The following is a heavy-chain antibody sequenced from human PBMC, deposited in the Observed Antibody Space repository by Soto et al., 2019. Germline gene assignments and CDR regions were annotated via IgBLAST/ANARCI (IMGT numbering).Heavy chain of an antibody. CDR3: ANGYSSSWYNF. V-gene: IGHV4-31*03. Sequence: QVELQESGPGLVKPSQTLSLTCTVSGGSISSGGYYWSWIRQHPGKGLEWIGYIYYSGSTYYNPSLKSRVTMSVDTSKNQFSLRLSSVTAADTAVYYCANGYSSSWYNFWGQGTLVTVSS. J-gene: IGHJ4*02. CDR1: GGSISSGGYY. D-gene: IGHD6-13*01. CDR2: IYYSGST.